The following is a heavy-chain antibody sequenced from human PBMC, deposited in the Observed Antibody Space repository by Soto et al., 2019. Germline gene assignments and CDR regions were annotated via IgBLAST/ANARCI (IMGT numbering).Heavy chain of an antibody. V-gene: IGHV1-2*04. J-gene: IGHJ4*02. CDR1: GYTFTGYY. D-gene: IGHD3-9*01. CDR3: GRVDYDNLTGYCYFDY. Sequence: GASVKVSCKASGYTFTGYYMHWVRQAPGQGLEWMGWINPNSGGTNYAQKFQGWVTMTRDTSISTAYMELSRLRSDDTAVYYCGRVDYDNLTGYCYFDYWGQGTLVTVSS. CDR2: INPNSGGT.